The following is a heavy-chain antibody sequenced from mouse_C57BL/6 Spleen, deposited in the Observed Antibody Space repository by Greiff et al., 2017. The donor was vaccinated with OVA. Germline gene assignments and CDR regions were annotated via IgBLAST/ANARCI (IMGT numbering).Heavy chain of an antibody. V-gene: IGHV5-4*01. J-gene: IGHJ3*01. CDR3: ARDEALGYEGWFAY. Sequence: EVHLVESGGGLVKPGGSLKLSCAASGFTFSSYAMSWVRQTPEKRLEWVATISDGGSYTYYPDNVKGRFTISRDNAKNNLYLQISHLKSEDTAMYYCARDEALGYEGWFAYWGQGTLVTVSA. CDR1: GFTFSSYA. D-gene: IGHD3-2*02. CDR2: ISDGGSYT.